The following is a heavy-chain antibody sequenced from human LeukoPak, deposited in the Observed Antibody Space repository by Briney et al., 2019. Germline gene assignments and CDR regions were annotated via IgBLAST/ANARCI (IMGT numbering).Heavy chain of an antibody. V-gene: IGHV3-30*02. CDR3: AKLMVRGSTYYFDY. CDR1: GFTFSSYG. J-gene: IGHJ4*02. CDR2: IRYDGSNK. D-gene: IGHD3-10*01. Sequence: GGSLRLSCAASGFTFSSYGMHWVRQAPGKGLEWVAFIRYDGSNKYYADSVKGRFTISRDNSKNTLYLQMNSLRAEDTAVYYCAKLMVRGSTYYFDYWGQGTLVTVSS.